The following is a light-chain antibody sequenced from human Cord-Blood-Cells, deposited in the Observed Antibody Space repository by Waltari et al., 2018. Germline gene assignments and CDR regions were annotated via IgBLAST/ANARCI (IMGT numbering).Light chain of an antibody. J-gene: IGKJ1*01. CDR3: QQYGSSPTWT. CDR2: GAS. CDR1: QSVSSSY. V-gene: IGKV3-20*01. Sequence: EIVLTQSPGTLSLSPGERATLSCRASQSVSSSYLAWYQQKPGQAPRLLIYGASSRATGIQDRVIGSGSGTDFTLTISRLEPEDFAVYYCQQYGSSPTWTFGQGTKVEIK.